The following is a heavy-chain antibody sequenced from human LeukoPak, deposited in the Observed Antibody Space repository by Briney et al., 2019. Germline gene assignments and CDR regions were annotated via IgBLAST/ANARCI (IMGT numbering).Heavy chain of an antibody. CDR1: GYIFTNHW. CDR2: FYPGDSDS. J-gene: IGHJ4*02. D-gene: IGHD1-14*01. V-gene: IGHV5-51*01. Sequence: GESLKISCKGSGYIFTNHWIGWVRQMPGKGLEWMGIFYPGDSDSGYSPSFQGQVTISADKSISTAYLQWSSLKASDTAMYYCARRSRGSGSGTGPYDYWGQGTLVTVSS. CDR3: ARRSRGSGSGTGPYDY.